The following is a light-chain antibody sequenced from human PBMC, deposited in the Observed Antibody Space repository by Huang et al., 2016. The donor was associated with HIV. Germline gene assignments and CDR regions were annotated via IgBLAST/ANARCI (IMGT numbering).Light chain of an antibody. CDR2: MAS. CDR3: QQFYNMPYT. CDR1: RSLLFASNSKNF. V-gene: IGKV4-1*01. J-gene: IGKJ2*01. Sequence: DILLTQSPDSLAVSLGERATLTCRSSRSLLFASNSKNFLAWYQQKPGQSPKLLMYMASFRESGVPARFTGSGSGTEFTLTIASLQAEDVAVYYCQQFYNMPYTFGRGTRLEI.